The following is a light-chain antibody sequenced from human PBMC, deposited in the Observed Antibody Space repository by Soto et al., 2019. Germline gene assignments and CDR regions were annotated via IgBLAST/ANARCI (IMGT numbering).Light chain of an antibody. CDR2: GAS. CDR3: QQYNNWPLT. Sequence: EIVMTQSPATLSVSPGERATLSCRASQSVSSNVAWYQQKPGQAPRLLIYGASTRATGIPARFSGRGSGTECTRTISSLQSEDVAVYYCQQYNNWPLTVGGGTKVDIK. J-gene: IGKJ4*01. V-gene: IGKV3-15*01. CDR1: QSVSSN.